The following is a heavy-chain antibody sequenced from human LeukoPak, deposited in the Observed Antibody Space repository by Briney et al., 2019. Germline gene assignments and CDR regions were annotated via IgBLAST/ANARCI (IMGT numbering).Heavy chain of an antibody. CDR1: GFAFSSFA. D-gene: IGHD3/OR15-3a*01. Sequence: GGSLRLSCAASGFAFSSFAMSWVRQAPGKGLEWVSAIGISGTAYYPDSVKGRFTISRDSSKNTVYLEMNSLRAEDTAAYYCAKHGPSGTDYFDYWGQGTLVTVSS. CDR2: IGISGTA. V-gene: IGHV3-23*01. J-gene: IGHJ4*02. CDR3: AKHGPSGTDYFDY.